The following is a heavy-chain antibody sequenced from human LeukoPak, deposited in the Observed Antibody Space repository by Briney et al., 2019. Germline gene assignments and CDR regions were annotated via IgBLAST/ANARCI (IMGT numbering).Heavy chain of an antibody. CDR2: INHSGST. Sequence: PSQTLSLTCTVSGGSISSGGYYWSWIRQHPGKGLEWIGEINHSGSTNYNPSLKSRVTISVDTSKNQFSLKLSSVTAADTAVYYCARRYSSSWARTPGPFDPWGQGTLVTVSS. V-gene: IGHV4-31*03. D-gene: IGHD6-13*01. CDR1: GGSISSGGYY. CDR3: ARRYSSSWARTPGPFDP. J-gene: IGHJ5*02.